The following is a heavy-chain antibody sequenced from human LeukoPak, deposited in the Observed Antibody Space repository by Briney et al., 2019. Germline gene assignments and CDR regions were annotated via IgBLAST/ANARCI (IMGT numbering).Heavy chain of an antibody. CDR2: IYSGGST. D-gene: IGHD2-21*02. Sequence: GGSLRLSCAASGFTVSSNYMRWVRQAPGKGLEWVSVIYSGGSTYYADSVKGRFTISRHNSKNTLYLQMNSLRAEDTAVYYGARDSSYCGGDCYSFDYWGQGTLVTVSS. J-gene: IGHJ4*02. CDR1: GFTVSSNY. CDR3: ARDSSYCGGDCYSFDY. V-gene: IGHV3-53*04.